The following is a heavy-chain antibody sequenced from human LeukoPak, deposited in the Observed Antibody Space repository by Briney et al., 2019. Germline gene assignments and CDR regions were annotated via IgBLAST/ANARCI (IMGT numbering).Heavy chain of an antibody. D-gene: IGHD6-19*01. Sequence: ASVTVSCKASGYTFTDYYMHWVREAPGQGVEWMGWINPNSAGTNYAQKFEGRVTMTRDTSISTAYMELSRLRSDDTAVYYCAREDSGWYVDYWGQGTLVTVSS. CDR2: INPNSAGT. J-gene: IGHJ4*02. CDR3: AREDSGWYVDY. V-gene: IGHV1-2*02. CDR1: GYTFTDYY.